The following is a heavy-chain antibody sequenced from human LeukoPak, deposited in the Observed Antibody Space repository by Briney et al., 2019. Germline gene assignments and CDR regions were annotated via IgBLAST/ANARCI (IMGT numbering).Heavy chain of an antibody. CDR1: GFTFSSYG. CDR3: AKDHGYGDYVNQFLDY. D-gene: IGHD4-17*01. V-gene: IGHV3-30*02. J-gene: IGHJ4*02. CDR2: IRYDGSNK. Sequence: PGGSLRLSCAASGFTFSSYGMHWVRQAPGKGLEWVAFIRYDGSNKYYADSVKGRFTISRDNSKNTLYLQMNSLRAEDTAVYYCAKDHGYGDYVNQFLDYWGQGTLVTVSS.